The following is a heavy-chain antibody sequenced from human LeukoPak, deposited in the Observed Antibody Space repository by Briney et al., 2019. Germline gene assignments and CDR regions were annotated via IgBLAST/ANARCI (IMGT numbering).Heavy chain of an antibody. CDR3: ARDPVYGSGTF. CDR2: IYYSGTT. D-gene: IGHD3-10*01. J-gene: IGHJ4*02. V-gene: IGHV4-30-4*01. CDR1: GGSISTGDYY. Sequence: SQTLPLTCTVAGGSISTGDYYWSWIRQPPGKGLEWFGYIYYSGTTYYNPSLKGRISFSMQTSKNQFSLNLRSVTAADTAVYYCARDPVYGSGTFWGQGTLVTVSS.